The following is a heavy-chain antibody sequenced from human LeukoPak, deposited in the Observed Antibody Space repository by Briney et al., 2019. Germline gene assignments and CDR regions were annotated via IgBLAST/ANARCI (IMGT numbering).Heavy chain of an antibody. Sequence: SETPSLTCTVSGGSISSYYWSWLRQPAGKGLEWIGRIYTSGSTNYNPSLKSRVTMSVDTSKNQFSLKLSSVTAADTAVYYCARATVTGFHFDYWGQGTLVTVSS. CDR1: GGSISSYY. D-gene: IGHD4-17*01. CDR3: ARATVTGFHFDY. V-gene: IGHV4-4*07. CDR2: IYTSGST. J-gene: IGHJ4*02.